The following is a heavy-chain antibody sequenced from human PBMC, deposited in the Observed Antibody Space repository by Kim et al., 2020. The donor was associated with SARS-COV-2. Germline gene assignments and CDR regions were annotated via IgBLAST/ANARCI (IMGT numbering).Heavy chain of an antibody. V-gene: IGHV3-21*01. J-gene: IGHJ4*02. D-gene: IGHD6-19*01. Sequence: IDYADSVKGRFTSSRDNAKNSLYLQMNSLRAEDTAVYYCAGDSSGWFYFDYWGQGTLVTVSS. CDR2: I. CDR3: AGDSSGWFYFDY.